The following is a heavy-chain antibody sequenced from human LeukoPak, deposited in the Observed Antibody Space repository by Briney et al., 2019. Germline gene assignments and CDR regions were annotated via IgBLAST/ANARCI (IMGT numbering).Heavy chain of an antibody. CDR2: IKQDGSEK. J-gene: IGHJ4*02. Sequence: PGGSLRLSSAASGFSFSNYWMSWVRQAPGKGLEWVANIKQDGSEKYYVDSVKGRFTISRDNSKNTLYLQMNSLRAEDTAVYYCARVKNSYFDYWGQGTLVTVSS. CDR3: ARVKNSYFDY. V-gene: IGHV3-7*03. CDR1: GFSFSNYW. D-gene: IGHD2/OR15-2a*01.